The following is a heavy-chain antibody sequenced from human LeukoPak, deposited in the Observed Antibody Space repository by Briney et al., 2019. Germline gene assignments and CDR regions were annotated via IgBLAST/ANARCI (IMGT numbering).Heavy chain of an antibody. CDR1: GGSISSSSYY. D-gene: IGHD5-12*01. J-gene: IGHJ4*02. CDR3: ARVSSGYDQNY. V-gene: IGHV4-39*07. CDR2: IYYSGNT. Sequence: SETLSLTCTVSGGSISSSSYYWGWIRQPPGKGLEWIGNIYYSGNTYYNPSLKSRVTISVDTSKNQFSLKLSSVTAADTAVYYCARVSSGYDQNYWGQGTLVAVSS.